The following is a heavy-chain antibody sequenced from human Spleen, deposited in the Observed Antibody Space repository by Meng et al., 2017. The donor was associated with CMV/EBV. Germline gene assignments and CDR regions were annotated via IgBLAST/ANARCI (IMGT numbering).Heavy chain of an antibody. J-gene: IGHJ6*02. CDR1: GGSFGGYY. D-gene: IGHD3-3*01. CDR2: INHSGST. V-gene: IGHV4-34*01. Sequence: GSLRLSCAVYGGSFGGYYWTWIRQPPGKGLEWIGEINHSGSTNYNPSLKSRVTISADTSKNQFSLKLSSVAAADTAVYYCARETSGVGVDPYYYYYGMDVWGQGTTVTVSS. CDR3: ARETSGVGVDPYYYYYGMDV.